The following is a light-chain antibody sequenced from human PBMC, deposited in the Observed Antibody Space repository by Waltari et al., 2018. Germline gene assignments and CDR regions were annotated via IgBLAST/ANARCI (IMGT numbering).Light chain of an antibody. CDR1: VLAKKY. CDR3: YSTDSSDTHRV. CDR2: EDS. J-gene: IGLJ3*02. V-gene: IGLV3-10*01. Sequence: SYELTQPSSVSVSPGQTARIACSGDVLAKKYAYWYQRKSGQAPELVIYEDSKRPSGIPERFSGSSSGTTATLTLSGAQVEDEGDYYCYSTDSSDTHRVFGGGTKLTVL.